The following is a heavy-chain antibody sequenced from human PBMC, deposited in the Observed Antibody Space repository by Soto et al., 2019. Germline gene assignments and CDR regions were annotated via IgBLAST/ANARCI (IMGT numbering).Heavy chain of an antibody. CDR3: AREIVVVNHAYFDY. V-gene: IGHV1-69*13. CDR1: GGTFSSYA. D-gene: IGHD3-22*01. CDR2: IIPIFGTA. Sequence: ASVKVSCKASGGTFSSYAISWVRQAPGQGLEWMGGIIPIFGTANYAQKFQGRVTITADESTSTAYMELSSLRSEDTAVYYCAREIVVVNHAYFDYWGQGTLVTVSS. J-gene: IGHJ4*02.